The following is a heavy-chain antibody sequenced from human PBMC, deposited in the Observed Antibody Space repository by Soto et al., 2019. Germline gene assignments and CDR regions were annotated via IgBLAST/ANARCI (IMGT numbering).Heavy chain of an antibody. CDR1: AFTPRSYG. D-gene: IGHD6-19*01. CDR2: ISNDGSKD. Sequence: GGSLRLACVASAFTPRSYGIHWVRQAPGKGLEWVAVISNDGSKDYYACFVKGRFAISRDNSKNTLYLQMDSLRPEDTAVYYCAKEITVAGDLDYWGHGTLVTVS. J-gene: IGHJ4*01. CDR3: AKEITVAGDLDY. V-gene: IGHV3-30*18.